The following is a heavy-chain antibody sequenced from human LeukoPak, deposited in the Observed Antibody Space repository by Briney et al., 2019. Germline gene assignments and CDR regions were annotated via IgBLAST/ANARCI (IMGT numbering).Heavy chain of an antibody. CDR2: IGTAGDT. CDR1: GFAFNTYD. V-gene: IGHV3-13*01. D-gene: IGHD1-26*01. Sequence: GGSLRLSCAASGFAFNTYDMHWVRQAVGKGPEWVAGIGTAGDTYYLDSVKGRFTISRENGKNSLYLQMNSLRVGDTAVYYCARGTVGAGVFDVWGQRTLVTVS. J-gene: IGHJ3*01. CDR3: ARGTVGAGVFDV.